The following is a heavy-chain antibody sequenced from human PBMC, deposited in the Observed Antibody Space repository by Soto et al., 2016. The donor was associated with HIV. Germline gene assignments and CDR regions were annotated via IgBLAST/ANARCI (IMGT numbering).Heavy chain of an antibody. Sequence: EVQLVESEGGLVQPGGSLRLSCAASGFNFSSYWMHWVRQAPGKGLMWVSRINSDGSNTRYADSVKGRFTISRDNAKNTLYLQVNSLRAGDTAVYYCARDRSFWSGSLYYWGQGTLVTVSS. CDR3: ARDRSFWSGSLYY. CDR2: INSDGSNT. J-gene: IGHJ4*02. V-gene: IGHV3-74*01. CDR1: GFNFSSYW. D-gene: IGHD3-3*01.